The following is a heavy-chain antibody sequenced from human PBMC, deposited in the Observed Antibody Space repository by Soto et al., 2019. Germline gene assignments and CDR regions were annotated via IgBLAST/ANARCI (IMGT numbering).Heavy chain of an antibody. V-gene: IGHV3-11*01. CDR1: GFSFSEHY. CDR3: ARGHYGLEV. Sequence: QAQLVESGGGLVKAGGSLRLSCAASGFSFSEHYMSWIRQSPGKGFEWVSYTTPSGGDTFYTDSVKGRFTISRNTAMRSVDLQMNSLTVEDTAVYYCARGHYGLEVWGQGTTVTVSS. J-gene: IGHJ6*02. CDR2: TTPSGGDT.